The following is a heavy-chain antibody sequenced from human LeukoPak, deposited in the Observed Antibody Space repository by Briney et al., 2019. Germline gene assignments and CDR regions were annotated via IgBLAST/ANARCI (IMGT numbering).Heavy chain of an antibody. J-gene: IGHJ4*02. CDR1: GFTFNNAW. CDR2: IKSKSDGGTT. V-gene: IGHV3-15*05. D-gene: IGHD3-10*01. CDR3: TTVTLRPVGL. Sequence: GGSLRLSCEASGFTFNNAWMIWVRQAPGKGLEWVGRIKSKSDGGTTDYAAPVKGRFTISRDDSKNTMFLQINSLKIEDTAVYYCTTVTLRPVGLWGQGTLVTVSS.